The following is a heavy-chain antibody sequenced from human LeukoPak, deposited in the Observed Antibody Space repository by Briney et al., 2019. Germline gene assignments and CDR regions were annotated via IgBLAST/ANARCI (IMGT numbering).Heavy chain of an antibody. D-gene: IGHD3-10*01. CDR3: ARVQFGGSEGRDAFDI. CDR2: IYYSGST. J-gene: IGHJ3*02. CDR1: GGSISSSSYY. V-gene: IGHV4-39*01. Sequence: SETLSLTCTVSGGSISSSSYYWGWIRQPPGKGLEWIGSIYYSGSTYYNPSLKSRVTISVDTSKNQFSLKLSSVTAADTAVYYCARVQFGGSEGRDAFDIWGRGTVVTVSS.